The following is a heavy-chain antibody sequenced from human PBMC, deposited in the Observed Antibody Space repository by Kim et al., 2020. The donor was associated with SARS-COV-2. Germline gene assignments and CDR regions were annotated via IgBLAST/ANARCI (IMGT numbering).Heavy chain of an antibody. V-gene: IGHV1-3*01. D-gene: IGHD3-10*01. CDR3: ARDRVSYYGSGSYHNYFDY. CDR1: GYTFTSYA. J-gene: IGHJ4*02. CDR2: INAGNGNT. Sequence: ASVKVSCKASGYTFTSYAMHWVRQALGQRLEWMGWINAGNGNTKYSQKFQGRVTITRDTSASTAYMELSSLRSEDTAVYYCARDRVSYYGSGSYHNYFDYWGQGTLVTVSS.